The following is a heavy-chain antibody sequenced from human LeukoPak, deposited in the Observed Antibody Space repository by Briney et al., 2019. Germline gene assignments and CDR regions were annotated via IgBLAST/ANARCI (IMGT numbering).Heavy chain of an antibody. D-gene: IGHD5-12*01. CDR2: ISGYNGKT. Sequence: ASVKVSGKASGYTFTNYGITWVRQAPGQGLEWMAWISGYNGKTNYAQNLQGRVTMTTDTSTSTAYMDLRSLRSDDTAVYYCARDYGEGRVATIPLAYWGQGTLVTVSS. J-gene: IGHJ4*02. V-gene: IGHV1-18*04. CDR3: ARDYGEGRVATIPLAY. CDR1: GYTFTNYG.